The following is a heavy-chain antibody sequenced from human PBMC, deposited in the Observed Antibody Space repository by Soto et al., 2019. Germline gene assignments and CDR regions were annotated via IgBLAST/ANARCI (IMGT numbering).Heavy chain of an antibody. J-gene: IGHJ4*02. Sequence: ASVKVSCKASGYTFTNYDINWVRQATGQGLEWMGWMNPNSGNTGFAQKFQGSVTMTSNTSISTAYMEMSSLRSEDTAVYFCARGHGRGYSSDWYFDYWRQGTLVTVYS. CDR2: MNPNSGNT. V-gene: IGHV1-8*01. CDR3: ARGHGRGYSSDWYFDY. D-gene: IGHD6-19*01. CDR1: GYTFTNYD.